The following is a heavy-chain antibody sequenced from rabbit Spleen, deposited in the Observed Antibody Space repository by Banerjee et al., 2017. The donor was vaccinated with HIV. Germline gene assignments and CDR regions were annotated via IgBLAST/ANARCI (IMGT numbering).Heavy chain of an antibody. V-gene: IGHV1S45*01. CDR3: ARWSNIGDGWTFNL. Sequence: QDQLEESGGDLVKPEGSLTLTCTASGFTLSNYWMCWVRQAPGKGLEWIGCINTGSGGTAYASWAKGRFTISKPSSTTVTLQMTSLTAADTATYFCARWSNIGDGWTFNLWGQGTLVTVS. J-gene: IGHJ4*01. CDR1: GFTLSNYW. CDR2: INTGSGGT. D-gene: IGHD2-1*01.